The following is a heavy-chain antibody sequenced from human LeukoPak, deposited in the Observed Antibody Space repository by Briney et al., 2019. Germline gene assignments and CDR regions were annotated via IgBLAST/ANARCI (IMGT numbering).Heavy chain of an antibody. CDR3: ARSYCGGDCSLYYFDY. D-gene: IGHD2-21*02. CDR2: FYPGDSDT. CDR1: GYSFTSYW. V-gene: IGHV5-51*01. J-gene: IGHJ4*02. Sequence: GESLKISCKGSGYSFTSYWIGWVRQMPGKGLEWMGIFYPGDSDTRYSPSFQGQVTISADKSISTAYLQWSSLKASDTAMYYCARSYCGGDCSLYYFDYWGQGTLVTVSS.